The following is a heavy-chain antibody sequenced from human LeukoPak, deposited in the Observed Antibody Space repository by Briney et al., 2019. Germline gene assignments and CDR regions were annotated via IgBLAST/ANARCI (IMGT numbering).Heavy chain of an antibody. CDR3: ARVPTALDAFDI. CDR2: IYTSGST. CDR1: GGSISSYY. J-gene: IGHJ3*02. D-gene: IGHD2-21*02. V-gene: IGHV4-4*07. Sequence: SETLSLTCTVSGGSISSYYWSWIRRPAGKGLEWIGRIYTSGSTNYNPSLKSRVTLSVDTSKNQFSLELNSVTAADTAVYYCARVPTALDAFDIWGQGTMVTVSS.